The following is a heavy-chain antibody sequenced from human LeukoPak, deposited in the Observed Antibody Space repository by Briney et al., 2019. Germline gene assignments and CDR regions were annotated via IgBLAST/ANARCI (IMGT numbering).Heavy chain of an antibody. J-gene: IGHJ5*02. CDR1: GDTFTRYY. CDR2: INPSTGST. D-gene: IGHD3-10*01. Sequence: ASVKVSCKASGDTFTRYYMHWVRQAPGQGLEWMGIINPSTGSTGYAQKFQGRVTMTRDMSTSTVYMELSSLRSDDTAVYYCARAYGSGSYYRPNWFDPWGQGTLVTVSS. V-gene: IGHV1-46*01. CDR3: ARAYGSGSYYRPNWFDP.